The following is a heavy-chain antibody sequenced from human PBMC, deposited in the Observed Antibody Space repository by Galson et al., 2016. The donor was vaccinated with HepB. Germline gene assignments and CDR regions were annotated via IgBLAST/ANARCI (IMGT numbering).Heavy chain of an antibody. D-gene: IGHD6-6*01. V-gene: IGHV3-11*01. CDR2: ISSSGLSII. J-gene: IGHJ4*02. CDR1: GFTFSDYY. Sequence: SLRLSCAASGFTFSDYYMSWIRQAPGKGLEWVSYISSSGLSIIKYAASVKGRFTIARDNAKNSVYLHMISLTPEDTAVYYCARGASGSPRLARVNFDYWGQGALVTVSS. CDR3: ARGASGSPRLARVNFDY.